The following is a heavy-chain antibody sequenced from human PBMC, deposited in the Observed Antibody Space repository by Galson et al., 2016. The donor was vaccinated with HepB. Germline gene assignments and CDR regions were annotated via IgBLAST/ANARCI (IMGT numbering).Heavy chain of an antibody. Sequence: SLRLSCAASGFTLSSYGMHWVRQAPGKGLEWVAAISYDGSHKYYADSVKGRFTISRANSKNTVYLQANSLRAEDTAVYYCGKRIPVAGSWGGGLDYWGQGTLVTVSS. V-gene: IGHV3-30*18. CDR2: ISYDGSHK. CDR1: GFTLSSYG. CDR3: GKRIPVAGSWGGGLDY. D-gene: IGHD6-19*01. J-gene: IGHJ4*02.